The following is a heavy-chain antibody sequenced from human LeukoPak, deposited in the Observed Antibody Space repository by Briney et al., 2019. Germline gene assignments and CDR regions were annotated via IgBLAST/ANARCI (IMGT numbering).Heavy chain of an antibody. CDR1: GFAFSSYA. V-gene: IGHV3-49*04. CDR2: IRSNTYGGTT. CDR3: GHSFGFV. J-gene: IGHJ4*02. Sequence: PGESLRLSCAASGFAFSSYAMNWVRQAPGKGLEWVGFIRSNTYGGTTEYVASVTGRFTISRDDSKRIAYLQMNNLKTEDTAVYYCGHSFGFVWGRGTLVTVSS. D-gene: IGHD5-18*01.